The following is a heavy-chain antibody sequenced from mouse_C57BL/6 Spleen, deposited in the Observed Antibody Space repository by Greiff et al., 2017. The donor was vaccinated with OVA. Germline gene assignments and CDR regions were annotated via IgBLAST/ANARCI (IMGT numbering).Heavy chain of an antibody. J-gene: IGHJ3*01. CDR3: AREGAGTTAWFAY. V-gene: IGHV1-64*01. Sequence: QVQLQQPGAELVKPGASVKLSCKASGYTFTSYWMHWVKQRPGQGLEWIGMIHPNSGSTNYNEKFKSKATLTVDKSSSTAYMQLSSLTSEDSAVYYCAREGAGTTAWFAYWGQGTLVTVSA. CDR2: IHPNSGST. D-gene: IGHD4-1*01. CDR1: GYTFTSYW.